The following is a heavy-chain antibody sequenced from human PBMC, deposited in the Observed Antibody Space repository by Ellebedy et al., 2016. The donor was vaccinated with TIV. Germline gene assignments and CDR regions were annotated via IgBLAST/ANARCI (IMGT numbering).Heavy chain of an antibody. Sequence: GESLKISXAASGFTFSSYSMNWVRQAPGKGLEWVSYISSSSSTIYYADSVKGRFTISRDNAKNSLYLQMNSLRDEDTAVYYCASLVGATTDWFNPWGQGTLVTVSS. CDR2: ISSSSSTI. V-gene: IGHV3-48*02. J-gene: IGHJ5*02. CDR1: GFTFSSYS. CDR3: ASLVGATTDWFNP. D-gene: IGHD1-26*01.